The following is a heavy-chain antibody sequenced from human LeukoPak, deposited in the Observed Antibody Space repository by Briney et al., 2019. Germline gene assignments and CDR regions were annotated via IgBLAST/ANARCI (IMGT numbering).Heavy chain of an antibody. CDR1: GYTFTSYY. CDR3: ARTLGGGYSSGWFDY. CDR2: INPSGGST. D-gene: IGHD6-19*01. Sequence: ASVKVSCKASGYTFTSYYMHWVRQAPGQGLEWMGIINPSGGSTSYAQKFQGRVTMTRDTSTSTVYMELSSLRSEGTAVYYCARTLGGGYSSGWFDYWGQGTLVTVSS. J-gene: IGHJ4*02. V-gene: IGHV1-46*01.